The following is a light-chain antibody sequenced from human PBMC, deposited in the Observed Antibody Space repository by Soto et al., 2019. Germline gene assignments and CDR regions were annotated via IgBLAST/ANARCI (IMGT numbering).Light chain of an antibody. Sequence: QSVLTQPPSASGTPGQRVTISCSGSSSDVGGYNYVSWYQQHPGKAPKLMIYEVSKRPSGVPDRFSGSKSGNTASLTVSGLQAEDEADYYCSSYAGSNNWNFGTGTKLTVL. CDR2: EVS. CDR3: SSYAGSNNWN. V-gene: IGLV2-8*01. CDR1: SSDVGGYNY. J-gene: IGLJ1*01.